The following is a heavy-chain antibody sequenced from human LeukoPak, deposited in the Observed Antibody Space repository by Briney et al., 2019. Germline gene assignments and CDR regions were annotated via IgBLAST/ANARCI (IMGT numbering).Heavy chain of an antibody. V-gene: IGHV4-61*02. CDR2: IYTSGST. CDR3: ARDILTGLDY. Sequence: SQTLSLTCTVSGGSISSGSYYWSWIRQPAGKGLEWIGRIYTSGSTNYNPSLKSRVTISVDTSKNQFSLKLSSVTAADTAVHYCARDILTGLDYWGQGTLVTVSS. CDR1: GGSISSGSYY. J-gene: IGHJ4*02. D-gene: IGHD3-9*01.